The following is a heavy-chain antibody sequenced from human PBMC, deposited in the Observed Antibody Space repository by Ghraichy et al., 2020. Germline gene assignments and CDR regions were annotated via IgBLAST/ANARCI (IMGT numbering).Heavy chain of an antibody. J-gene: IGHJ3*02. CDR2: IYPGDSDT. Sequence: GESLNISCKGSGYSLTSYWIGWVRQMPGKGLEWMGIIYPGDSDTRYSPSFQGQVTISADKSISTAYLQWSSLKASDTAMYYCATGPYYDSSGYFDAFDIWGQGTMVTVSS. V-gene: IGHV5-51*01. CDR1: GYSLTSYW. CDR3: ATGPYYDSSGYFDAFDI. D-gene: IGHD3-22*01.